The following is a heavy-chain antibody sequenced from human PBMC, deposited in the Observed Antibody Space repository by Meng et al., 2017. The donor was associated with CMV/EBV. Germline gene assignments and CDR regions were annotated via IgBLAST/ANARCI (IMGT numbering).Heavy chain of an antibody. Sequence: KVSCKGSGYSFTNYWIGWVRQTPGKGLEWMGIIYPGDSETRYSPSFQGQVTISVDRSITTAYLQWSSLKASDTAMYYCTRNYDFWGGYFPDAFDVWGQGTVVTVSS. J-gene: IGHJ3*01. CDR2: IYPGDSET. CDR1: GYSFTNYW. CDR3: TRNYDFWGGYFPDAFDV. V-gene: IGHV5-51*01. D-gene: IGHD3-3*01.